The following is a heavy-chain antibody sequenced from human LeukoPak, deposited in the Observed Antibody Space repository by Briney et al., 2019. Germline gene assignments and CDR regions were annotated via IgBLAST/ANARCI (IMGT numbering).Heavy chain of an antibody. Sequence: GGSLRLSCAASGFTFSSYSMNWVRQAPGKGLEWVSSISSSSSYIYYADSVKGRFTISRDNAKNSLYLQMNSLRAEDTAVYYCARDYDILTGQWPPYYFDYWGQGTLVTVSS. CDR2: ISSSSSYI. CDR3: ARDYDILTGQWPPYYFDY. CDR1: GFTFSSYS. D-gene: IGHD3-9*01. J-gene: IGHJ4*02. V-gene: IGHV3-21*01.